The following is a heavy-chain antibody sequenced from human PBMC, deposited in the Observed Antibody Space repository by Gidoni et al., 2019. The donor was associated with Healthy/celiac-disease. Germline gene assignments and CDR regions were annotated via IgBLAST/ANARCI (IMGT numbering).Heavy chain of an antibody. J-gene: IGHJ4*02. CDR3: ARARRVGVAGPYYFDY. D-gene: IGHD6-19*01. CDR2: IIPTFGTA. V-gene: IGHV1-69*01. CDR1: GGTFRRHA. Sequence: QVQLVQSGAEVKKLGSSVKVSCKASGGTFRRHAISWVGQAPGQGLECMGGIIPTFGTANYEQKFQGRVTITEDESTSTAYMELSSLRSEDTAVYYCARARRVGVAGPYYFDYWGQGTLVTVSS.